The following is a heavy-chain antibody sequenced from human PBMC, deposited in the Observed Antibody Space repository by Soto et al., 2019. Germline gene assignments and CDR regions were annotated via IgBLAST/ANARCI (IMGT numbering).Heavy chain of an antibody. V-gene: IGHV3-30*18. D-gene: IGHD1-1*01. Sequence: PGGSLRLSCAASGFTFGSYGMHWVRQAPGKGLEWVGHISYDGSNEYYADSVKGRFTISRDNSKNTLYLQMNSLRAEDTALYFCAKDRSWNDALYYFDYWGQGTLVTVSS. CDR2: ISYDGSNE. CDR1: GFTFGSYG. J-gene: IGHJ4*02. CDR3: AKDRSWNDALYYFDY.